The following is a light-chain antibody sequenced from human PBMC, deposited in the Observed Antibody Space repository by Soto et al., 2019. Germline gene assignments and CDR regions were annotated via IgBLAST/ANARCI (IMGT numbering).Light chain of an antibody. J-gene: IGKJ2*01. CDR2: DAS. CDR1: QSISSW. Sequence: DIQMTQSPSTLSASVGDRVTITCRASQSISSWLAWYQQKPGKAPKLLIYDASSLKSGVPSRFSGSGSGTAFTLTISSLQPDDFASYYCQQYNSYSTFGQGTKLEIK. V-gene: IGKV1-5*01. CDR3: QQYNSYST.